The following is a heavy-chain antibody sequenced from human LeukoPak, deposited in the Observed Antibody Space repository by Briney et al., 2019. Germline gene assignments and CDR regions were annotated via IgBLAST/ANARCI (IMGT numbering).Heavy chain of an antibody. V-gene: IGHV4-61*02. CDR3: ARPTIFGVVTI. Sequence: SETLSLTCTVSGGSISSGSYYWSWIRQPAGKGLEWIGRIYTSVSTNYNPSLKSRVTISVDTSKNQFSLKLSSVTAADTAVYYCARPTIFGVVTIWGQGTLVTVSS. CDR2: IYTSVST. J-gene: IGHJ4*02. D-gene: IGHD3-3*01. CDR1: GGSISSGSYY.